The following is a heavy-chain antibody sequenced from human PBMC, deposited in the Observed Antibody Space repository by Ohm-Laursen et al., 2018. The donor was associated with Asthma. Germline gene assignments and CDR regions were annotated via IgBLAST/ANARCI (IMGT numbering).Heavy chain of an antibody. J-gene: IGHJ6*02. CDR3: AREGDYSNYEGNYYYGMDV. V-gene: IGHV1-18*01. CDR1: GYTFTSYG. CDR2: ISAYNGNT. D-gene: IGHD4-11*01. Sequence: EASVKASCKASGYTFTSYGISWVRQAPGQGLEWMGWISAYNGNTNYAQKLQGRVTMTTDTSTSTAYMELRSLRSDDTAVYYCAREGDYSNYEGNYYYGMDVWGQGTTVTVS.